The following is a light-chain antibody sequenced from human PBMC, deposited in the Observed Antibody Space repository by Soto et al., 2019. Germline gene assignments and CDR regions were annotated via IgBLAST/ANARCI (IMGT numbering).Light chain of an antibody. V-gene: IGKV1-33*01. CDR3: QQYYSYPPTT. CDR1: QDIDNY. J-gene: IGKJ5*01. CDR2: DAS. Sequence: DIQMTQSPSSLSASVGDRVTITCQASQDIDNYVNWYQQKPGKAPKLLIFDASTLKTGVPSRFSGSGSGTDFSFTISSLQPEDIATYYCQQYYSYPPTTLGQGTRLEIK.